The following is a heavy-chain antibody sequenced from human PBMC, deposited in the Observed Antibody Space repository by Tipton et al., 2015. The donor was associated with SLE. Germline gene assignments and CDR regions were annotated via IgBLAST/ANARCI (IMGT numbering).Heavy chain of an antibody. CDR1: GGSISSHY. Sequence: TLSLTCTVSGGSISSHYWSWIQQPPGKGLEWIGYIYYSGSTNYNPSLKSRVTISVDTSKNQFSLKLSSVTAADTAVYYCARQWRRSAFDIWGQGTMVTVSS. CDR3: ARQWRRSAFDI. V-gene: IGHV4-59*11. CDR2: IYYSGST. D-gene: IGHD6-19*01. J-gene: IGHJ3*02.